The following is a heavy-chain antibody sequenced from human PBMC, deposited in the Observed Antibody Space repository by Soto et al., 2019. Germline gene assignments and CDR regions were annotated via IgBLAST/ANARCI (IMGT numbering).Heavy chain of an antibody. V-gene: IGHV4-30-2*01. J-gene: IGHJ5*02. CDR3: ARTQFYSGSGNYNNLMFDP. CDR2: IYHSGTI. D-gene: IGHD3-10*01. CDR1: GGSIGGAGYS. Sequence: PSETLSLTCAVSGGSIGGAGYSWSWIRQPPGGGLEWSGYIYHSGTILYNPSLKTRLTISLDMSNNKFSLTLNSVTAADAAVYYCARTQFYSGSGNYNNLMFDPWAQGTQV.